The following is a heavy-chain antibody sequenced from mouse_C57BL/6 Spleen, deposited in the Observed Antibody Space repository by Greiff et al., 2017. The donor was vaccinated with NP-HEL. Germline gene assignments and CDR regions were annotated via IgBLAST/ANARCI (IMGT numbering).Heavy chain of an antibody. CDR1: GYAFSSYW. D-gene: IGHD1-1*01. CDR3: ARPHLLLGMDY. Sequence: QVHVKQSGAELVKPGASVKISCKASGYAFSSYWMNWVKQRPGKGLEWIGQIYPGDGDTNYNGKFKGKATLTADKSSSTAYMQLSSLTSEDSAVYFCARPHLLLGMDYWGQGTSVTVSS. J-gene: IGHJ4*01. CDR2: IYPGDGDT. V-gene: IGHV1-80*01.